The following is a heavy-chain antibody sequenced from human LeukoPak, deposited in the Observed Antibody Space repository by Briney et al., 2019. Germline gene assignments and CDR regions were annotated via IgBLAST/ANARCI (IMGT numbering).Heavy chain of an antibody. Sequence: GGSLRLSCAASGFTFTNYWMHWVRQAPGMGLVWVSRLPPDELDIIYADSVKGRFTVSRDNAKNTVYLQMNNLRAEDTAVYYCARDPGGYWGQGTLVTVSS. D-gene: IGHD3-10*01. CDR1: GFTFTNYW. V-gene: IGHV3-74*01. CDR3: ARDPGGY. CDR2: LPPDELDI. J-gene: IGHJ4*02.